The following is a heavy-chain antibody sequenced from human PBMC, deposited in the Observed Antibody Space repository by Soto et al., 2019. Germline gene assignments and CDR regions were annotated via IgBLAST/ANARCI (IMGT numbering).Heavy chain of an antibody. Sequence: ASVKVSCKAPGYTITSYGISWVRQAPGQGLEWMGWISAYNGNTNNAQKLQGRVTMTTDTSTSTAYMELRSLRSDDTAVYYCARAPTEDPSAIIMITFWGVRSPLCDYWGQGTLVTVS. CDR3: ARAPTEDPSAIIMITFWGVRSPLCDY. V-gene: IGHV1-18*01. CDR1: GYTITSYG. J-gene: IGHJ4*02. CDR2: ISAYNGNT. D-gene: IGHD3-16*01.